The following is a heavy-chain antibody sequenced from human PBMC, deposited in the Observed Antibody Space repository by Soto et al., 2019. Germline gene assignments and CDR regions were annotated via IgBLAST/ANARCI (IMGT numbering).Heavy chain of an antibody. Sequence: GGSRRLSCATSGFTFSSYAMHWVRQAPGKGLEWVAVISYDGSNKYYADSVKGRFTISRDNSKNTLYLQMNSLRAEDTAVYYCARDYDFWSGYYNTYYYGMDVWGQGTTVTV. CDR1: GFTFSSYA. V-gene: IGHV3-30-3*01. CDR3: ARDYDFWSGYYNTYYYGMDV. CDR2: ISYDGSNK. J-gene: IGHJ6*02. D-gene: IGHD3-3*01.